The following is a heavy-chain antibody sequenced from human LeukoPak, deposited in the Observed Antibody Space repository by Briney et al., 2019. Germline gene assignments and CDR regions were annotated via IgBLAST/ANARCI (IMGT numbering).Heavy chain of an antibody. D-gene: IGHD3-16*02. J-gene: IGHJ6*02. CDR3: AREMAPGGGYLYGMDV. Sequence: SVKVSCKASGGTFSNYAISWVRQAPGQGLEWMGGIIPIFGTTNYAQNFQGRLTITADESTSTAYMELSGLRFDDTAKYYCAREMAPGGGYLYGMDVWGQGTTVTVSS. CDR1: GGTFSNYA. V-gene: IGHV1-69*13. CDR2: IIPIFGTT.